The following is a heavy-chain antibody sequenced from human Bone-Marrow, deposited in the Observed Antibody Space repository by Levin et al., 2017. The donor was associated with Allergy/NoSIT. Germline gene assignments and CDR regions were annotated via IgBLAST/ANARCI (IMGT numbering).Heavy chain of an antibody. Sequence: HSGGSLRLSCAASGFTFSSYAMHWVRQAPGKGLEWVAVISYDGSNKYYADSVKGRFTISRDNSKNTLYLQMNSLRAEDTAVYYCAREGGYEYFDYWGQGTLVTVSS. CDR3: AREGGYEYFDY. D-gene: IGHD5-12*01. V-gene: IGHV3-30-3*01. CDR1: GFTFSSYA. CDR2: ISYDGSNK. J-gene: IGHJ4*02.